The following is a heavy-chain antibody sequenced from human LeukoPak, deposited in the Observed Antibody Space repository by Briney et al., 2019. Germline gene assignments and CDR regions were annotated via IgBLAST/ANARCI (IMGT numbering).Heavy chain of an antibody. CDR1: GFTFNKYY. J-gene: IGHJ5*02. V-gene: IGHV3-74*01. CDR3: AKYGYSSSWQHNNWFDP. D-gene: IGHD6-13*01. Sequence: GGSLRLSCAASGFTFNKYYMHWVRQAPGKGLVWVSRVSNDGRNTTYADSVKGRFTISRDNAKNTLYLQVDSLRAEDTAMYYCAKYGYSSSWQHNNWFDPWGQGTLVTVSS. CDR2: VSNDGRNT.